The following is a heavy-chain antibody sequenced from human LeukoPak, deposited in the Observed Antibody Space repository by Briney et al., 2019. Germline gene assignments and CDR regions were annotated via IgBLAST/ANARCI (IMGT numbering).Heavy chain of an antibody. D-gene: IGHD1-26*01. J-gene: IGHJ4*02. CDR2: ISSSSSHI. Sequence: GGSLRLSCAASGFTFSSYSMNWVRQAPGKGLEWVSSISSSSSHIYYADSVKGRFTISRDNAKNSLYLQMNSLRSEDTAVYYCAEGSGSLRSWGQGTLVTVSS. CDR1: GFTFSSYS. CDR3: AEGSGSLRS. V-gene: IGHV3-21*04.